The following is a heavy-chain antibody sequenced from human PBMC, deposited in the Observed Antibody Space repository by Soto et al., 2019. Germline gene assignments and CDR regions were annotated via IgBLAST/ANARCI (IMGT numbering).Heavy chain of an antibody. V-gene: IGHV3-48*01. CDR2: ISSSSSTI. CDR1: GFTFSSYS. J-gene: IGHJ4*02. D-gene: IGHD4-17*01. CDR3: ARAPTVTTSRDFDY. Sequence: EVQLVESGGGLVQPGGSLRLSCAASGFTFSSYSMNWVRQAPGKGLEWVSYISSSSSTIYYADSVKGRVTISRENAKNSLYLQMNSLRAEDTAVYYCARAPTVTTSRDFDYWGQGTLVTVSS.